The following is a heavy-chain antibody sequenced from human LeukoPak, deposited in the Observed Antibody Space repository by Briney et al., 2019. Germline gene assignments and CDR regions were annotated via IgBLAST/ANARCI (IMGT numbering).Heavy chain of an antibody. CDR3: AKGGILTGYQFDY. CDR2: ISYDGSNK. J-gene: IGHJ4*02. CDR1: GFTFSSYG. Sequence: GRSLRLSCAASGFTFSSYGMHWVRQAPGKGLEWVAVISYDGSNKYYADSVKGRFTISRDNSKNTLYLQMNSLRAEDTAVYYCAKGGILTGYQFDYSGQGTLVTVSS. V-gene: IGHV3-30*18. D-gene: IGHD3-9*01.